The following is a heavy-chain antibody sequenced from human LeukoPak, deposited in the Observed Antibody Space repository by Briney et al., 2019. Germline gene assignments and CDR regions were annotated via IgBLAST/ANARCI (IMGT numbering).Heavy chain of an antibody. CDR1: GFTFSSYW. Sequence: LSGGSLRLSCAASGFTFSSYWMHWVRQAPGKGLVWVSRINTDGSSTSYADSVKGRFTISRDNSKNTLYLEMNSLTVEDTAVYFSTKGEAYMSALNAFDIWGQGTMVTVSS. D-gene: IGHD5/OR15-5a*01. CDR3: TKGEAYMSALNAFDI. J-gene: IGHJ3*02. V-gene: IGHV3-74*01. CDR2: INTDGSST.